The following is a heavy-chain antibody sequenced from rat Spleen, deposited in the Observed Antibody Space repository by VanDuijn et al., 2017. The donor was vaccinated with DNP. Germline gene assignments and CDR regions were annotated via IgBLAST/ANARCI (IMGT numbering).Heavy chain of an antibody. CDR2: ISYDGSST. CDR1: GFTFSDYY. J-gene: IGHJ3*01. Sequence: EVQLVESDGGLVQPGRSLKLSCAASGFTFSDYYMAWVRQAPTKGLEWVATISYDGSSTYYRDSVKGRFTISRDNAKSTLYLQMDSLRSEDTATYYCASPNSGYGWFAYWGQGTLVTVSS. D-gene: IGHD4-3*01. V-gene: IGHV5-29*01. CDR3: ASPNSGYGWFAY.